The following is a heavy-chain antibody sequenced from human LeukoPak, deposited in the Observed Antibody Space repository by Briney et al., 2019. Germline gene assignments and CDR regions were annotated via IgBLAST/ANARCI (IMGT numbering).Heavy chain of an antibody. V-gene: IGHV3-23*01. CDR3: AKPISGGLAVTADWFHP. D-gene: IGHD6-19*01. CDR1: GFAFSVYA. Sequence: GGSLRLSCTASGFAFSVYAMTWLRQPPGKGLEWVSTINANSGTTSYAASVRGRFTISRDNSKNTLYLQLSTLIADDTATYYCAKPISGGLAVTADWFHPWGQGTLVVVSS. CDR2: INANSGTT. J-gene: IGHJ5*01.